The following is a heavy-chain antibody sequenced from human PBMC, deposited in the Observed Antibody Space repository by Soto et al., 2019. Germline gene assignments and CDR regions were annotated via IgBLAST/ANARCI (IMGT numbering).Heavy chain of an antibody. Sequence: HPGGSLRLSCAASGFTFSSYGMHWVRQAPGKGLEWVAVISYDGSNKYYADSVKGRFTISRDNSKNTLYLQMNSLRAEDTAVYYYAKIGYSYGDASEIWGQETMVTVAS. CDR2: ISYDGSNK. D-gene: IGHD5-18*01. CDR3: AKIGYSYGDASEI. J-gene: IGHJ3*02. V-gene: IGHV3-30*18. CDR1: GFTFSSYG.